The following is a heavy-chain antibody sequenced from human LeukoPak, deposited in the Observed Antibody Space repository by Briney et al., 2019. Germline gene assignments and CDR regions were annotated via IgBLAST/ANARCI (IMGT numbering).Heavy chain of an antibody. CDR3: VRGAYSSGWPTLDY. D-gene: IGHD6-19*01. Sequence: SETLSLTCAVYGGSFSGYYWSWIRQPPGKGLQRIGEINHSGSTNYHPSLKSRVTISVETSRNQFSLKLSSVTAADTAVYYCVRGAYSSGWPTLDYWGQGTLVTVSS. CDR1: GGSFSGYY. CDR2: INHSGST. J-gene: IGHJ4*02. V-gene: IGHV4-34*01.